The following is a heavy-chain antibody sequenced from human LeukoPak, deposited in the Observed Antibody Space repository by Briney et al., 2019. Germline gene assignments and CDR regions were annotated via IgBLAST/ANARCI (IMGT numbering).Heavy chain of an antibody. CDR3: ARDPVDITMVRGAFDI. CDR1: GGSISSGGYY. CDR2: IYYSGST. D-gene: IGHD3-10*01. V-gene: IGHV4-31*03. J-gene: IGHJ3*02. Sequence: SQTLSLTCTVSGGSISSGGYYWSWIRQHPGKGLEWIGYIYYSGSTYYNPSLKSRVTISVDTSKNQFSLKLSSVTAADTAVYYCARDPVDITMVRGAFDIWGQGTMVTVSS.